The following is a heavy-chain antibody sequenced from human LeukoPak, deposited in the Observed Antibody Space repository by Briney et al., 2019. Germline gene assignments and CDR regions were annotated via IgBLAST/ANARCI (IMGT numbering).Heavy chain of an antibody. J-gene: IGHJ4*02. CDR1: GFTFSSYA. CDR2: ISYDGSNK. V-gene: IGHV3-30*18. D-gene: IGHD2-8*01. Sequence: GGSLRLSCAASGFTFSSYAMSWVRQAPGKGLEWVAVISYDGSNKYYADSVKGRFTISRDNSKNTLYLQMNSLRAEDTAVYYCAKDFGWSFDYWGQGTLVTVSS. CDR3: AKDFGWSFDY.